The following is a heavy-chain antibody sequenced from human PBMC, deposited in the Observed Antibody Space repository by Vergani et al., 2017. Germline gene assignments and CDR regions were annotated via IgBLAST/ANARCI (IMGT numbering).Heavy chain of an antibody. V-gene: IGHV4-4*02. CDR2: IYHSGST. D-gene: IGHD2-15*01. CDR3: ARAVVVAATPGTYMDV. Sequence: QVQLQESGPGLVKPSGTLSLTCAVSGGSISSSNWWSWVRQPPGKGLEWIGEIYHSGSTNYNPSLKSRVTISVDTSKNQFSLKLSSVTAADTAVYYCARAVVVAATPGTYMDVWGKGTTVTVSS. CDR1: GGSISSSNW. J-gene: IGHJ6*03.